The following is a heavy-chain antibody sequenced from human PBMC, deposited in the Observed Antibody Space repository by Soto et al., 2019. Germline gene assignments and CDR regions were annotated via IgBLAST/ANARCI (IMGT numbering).Heavy chain of an antibody. V-gene: IGHV3-7*05. Sequence: EVQLVESGGDLVQPGGSLRLSCAASGFTFSNYYMTWVRQAPGKGLEWVANIKQDGSENYYVDSVRGRFTISRDNAKKSQYLQMNTLRAEDTAVYYCARDLYGVFDYWGQGTLVTVSS. CDR2: IKQDGSEN. CDR1: GFTFSNYY. J-gene: IGHJ4*02. CDR3: ARDLYGVFDY. D-gene: IGHD4-17*01.